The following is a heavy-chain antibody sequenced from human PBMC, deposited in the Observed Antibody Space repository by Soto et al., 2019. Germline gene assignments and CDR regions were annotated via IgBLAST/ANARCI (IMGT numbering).Heavy chain of an antibody. Sequence: VQLVESGGGLVKPGGSLRLSCAASGLTFSHSYLNWIRHAPGKGLEWLAYISSTGSSIFYAGAVKGRFTIARDNAKNSLYLQMNSLRAEDTAMYYCARVRFGEWGYAMDVWGQWTTVTVSS. V-gene: IGHV3-11*01. CDR3: ARVRFGEWGYAMDV. CDR1: GLTFSHSY. D-gene: IGHD3-10*01. CDR2: ISSTGSSI. J-gene: IGHJ6*02.